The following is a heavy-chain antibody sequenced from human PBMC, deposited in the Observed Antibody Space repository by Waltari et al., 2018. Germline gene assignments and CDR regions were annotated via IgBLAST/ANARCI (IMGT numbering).Heavy chain of an antibody. J-gene: IGHJ3*02. CDR2: IRQDGVAK. D-gene: IGHD2-21*01. Sequence: EVQLVESGGGLVQPGGSLRLSCVTSGFKFSAFWINWVRQAPGRGLEWVANIRQDGVAKNYLDSVKGRFTVSRDNAENSLFLQLNSLTAEDTALYYCARDRHILVVIVSVDTFHIWGQGTMVTVSS. V-gene: IGHV3-7*01. CDR1: GFKFSAFW. CDR3: ARDRHILVVIVSVDTFHI.